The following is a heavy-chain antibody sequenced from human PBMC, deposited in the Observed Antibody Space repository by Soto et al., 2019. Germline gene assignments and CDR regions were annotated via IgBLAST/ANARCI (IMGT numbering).Heavy chain of an antibody. J-gene: IGHJ5*02. CDR2: INPNSGGT. CDR3: ARNPDCGSTSCYIGWFDP. Sequence: QVPLVQSGAEVKKPGASVKVSCKASGYTFTGYYMHWVRQAPGQGLEWMGWINPNSGGTNYAQKFQGWVTMTRDTSISTAYIELSTLSADDTAVYYYARNPDCGSTSCYIGWFDPWGQGTLVTVSS. CDR1: GYTFTGYY. V-gene: IGHV1-2*04. D-gene: IGHD2-2*02.